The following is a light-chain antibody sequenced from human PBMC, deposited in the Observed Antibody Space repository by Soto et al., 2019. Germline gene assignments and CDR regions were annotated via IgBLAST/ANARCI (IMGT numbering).Light chain of an antibody. CDR3: QQRSKWRT. Sequence: EIVLTQSPDTLSLSPGERATLSCRASQSFSGHLAWYQQKPGQAPRLLIYDASKRATGIPARFSGSGFGTDYTLTISSQEPEDFAVYYCQQRSKWRTFGQGTKVEIK. V-gene: IGKV3-11*01. CDR1: QSFSGH. J-gene: IGKJ1*01. CDR2: DAS.